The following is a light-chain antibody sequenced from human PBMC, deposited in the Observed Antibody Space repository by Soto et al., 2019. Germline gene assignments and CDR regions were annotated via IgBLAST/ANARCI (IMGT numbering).Light chain of an antibody. J-gene: IGKJ4*01. CDR1: HGISKS. CDR2: GAS. CDR3: QLYDNLP. V-gene: IGKV1-33*01. Sequence: DIQMTQSPSSLSASVGERVTITCQASHGISKSLNWCQQKPGKAPNLLIYGASNLETGVPSRFRGSGSGTDFTFTISSLQPKDIAAYYCQLYDNLPVGGGTKVEIK.